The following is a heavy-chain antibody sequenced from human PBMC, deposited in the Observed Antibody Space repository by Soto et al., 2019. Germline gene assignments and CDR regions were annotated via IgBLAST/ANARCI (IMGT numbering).Heavy chain of an antibody. J-gene: IGHJ4*02. Sequence: QVQLVESGGGVVQPGRSLRLSCAASGFSFSSCAMHWVRQAPGKGLEWVAVVSHDGSNKYYADSVKGRVTISRDNFINTVYLQMNSLRAEDTAVYYCARVGIAVAGIAYYFDYWGQGTLVTVPS. CDR1: GFSFSSCA. CDR3: ARVGIAVAGIAYYFDY. V-gene: IGHV3-30-3*01. CDR2: VSHDGSNK. D-gene: IGHD6-19*01.